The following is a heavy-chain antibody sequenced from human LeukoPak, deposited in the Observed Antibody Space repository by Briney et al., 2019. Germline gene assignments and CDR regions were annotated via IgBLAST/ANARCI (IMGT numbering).Heavy chain of an antibody. Sequence: ASVKVSCKASGYTFTSYGISWVRQAPGQGLEWMGWISAYNGNTNYAQKLQGRVTMTTDTSTSTAYMELRSLRSDDTAVYYCARDQESHYGDLQRSFDYWGQGTLVTVSS. D-gene: IGHD4-17*01. CDR1: GYTFTSYG. CDR3: ARDQESHYGDLQRSFDY. CDR2: ISAYNGNT. J-gene: IGHJ4*02. V-gene: IGHV1-18*01.